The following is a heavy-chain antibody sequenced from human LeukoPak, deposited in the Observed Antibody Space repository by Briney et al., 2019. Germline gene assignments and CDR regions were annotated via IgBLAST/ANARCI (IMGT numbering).Heavy chain of an antibody. V-gene: IGHV4-59*01. CDR2: IYHNGIT. Sequence: PSETLSLTCTVSGDSINTYYWSWIRQSPGKGLEWIGYIYHNGITNYNPSLKSRVTISIDTSKNEFSLKLTSVTAADTAVYYCAREANYYGSGSYFEGTFDYWGQGSLVAVSS. CDR3: AREANYYGSGSYFEGTFDY. J-gene: IGHJ4*02. CDR1: GDSINTYY. D-gene: IGHD3-10*01.